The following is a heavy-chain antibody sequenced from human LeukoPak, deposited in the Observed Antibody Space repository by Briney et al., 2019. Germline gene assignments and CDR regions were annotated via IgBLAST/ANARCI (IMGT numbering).Heavy chain of an antibody. V-gene: IGHV3-7*04. CDR3: ARGRAIDI. CDR1: GFTFSSYW. Sequence: PGGSLRLSCAASGFTFSSYWMSWVRQAPGKGLEWVANIKPDDSEIYYVASVKGRFTISRDNAKNSVFLQMNSLRVEDTAIYYCARGRAIDIWGRGTMVTVSS. J-gene: IGHJ3*02. CDR2: IKPDDSEI.